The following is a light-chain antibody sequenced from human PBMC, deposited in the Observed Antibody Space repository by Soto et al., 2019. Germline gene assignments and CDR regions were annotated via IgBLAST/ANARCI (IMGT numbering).Light chain of an antibody. J-gene: IGKJ1*01. V-gene: IGKV3D-15*01. CDR3: QQYNNWPPWT. Sequence: EIVMTQSPATLSVSPGERATLSYRASQSVSNNLAWYQQKPGQAPRVLIYGASTRATGIPARFSGSGSGTEFTLTISSLQSEDFAVYYCQQYNNWPPWTFGQGTKVEIK. CDR2: GAS. CDR1: QSVSNN.